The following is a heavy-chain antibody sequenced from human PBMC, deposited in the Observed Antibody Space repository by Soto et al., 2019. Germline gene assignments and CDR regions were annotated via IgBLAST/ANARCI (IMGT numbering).Heavy chain of an antibody. D-gene: IGHD3-9*01. CDR3: ARDKGRYDSGMDV. V-gene: IGHV4-59*01. Sequence: TLSLTCTVSGGSISSYYWSWIRQPPGKGLEWIGYSFYSGSTKYNPSLKSRATISVDTSKTHFSLNLSSVTAADTAVYYCARDKGRYDSGMDVWGQGTTVTVSS. J-gene: IGHJ6*02. CDR1: GGSISSYY. CDR2: SFYSGST.